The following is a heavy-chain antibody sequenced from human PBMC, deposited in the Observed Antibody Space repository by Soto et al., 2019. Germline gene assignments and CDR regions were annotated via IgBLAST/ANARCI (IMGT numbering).Heavy chain of an antibody. D-gene: IGHD5-18*01. Sequence: SVKVSCKVSGYTLTELSMHWVRQAPGKGLEWMGGFDPEDGETIYAQKFQGRVTMTEDTSTDTAYMELSSLRSEDTAVYYCATVGTDTAMVNYYYGMDVWGQGTTGTVSS. J-gene: IGHJ6*02. CDR2: FDPEDGET. CDR3: ATVGTDTAMVNYYYGMDV. V-gene: IGHV1-24*01. CDR1: GYTLTELS.